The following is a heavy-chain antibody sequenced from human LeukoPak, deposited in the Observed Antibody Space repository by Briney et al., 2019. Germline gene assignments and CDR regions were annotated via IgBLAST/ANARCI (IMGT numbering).Heavy chain of an antibody. V-gene: IGHV3-23*01. CDR3: AKAVGPTGYYPTD. CDR1: GFTFSIYA. D-gene: IGHD3-9*01. J-gene: IGHJ4*02. CDR2: IFAGGVNT. Sequence: PGGSLRLSCAASGFTFSIYAMSWVRQAPGEGLEGVSDIFAGGVNTYYADSVKGRFTISRDNSTNTLYLQMNSLRVEGRAVHYCAKAVGPTGYYPTDWGQGTLVTVSS.